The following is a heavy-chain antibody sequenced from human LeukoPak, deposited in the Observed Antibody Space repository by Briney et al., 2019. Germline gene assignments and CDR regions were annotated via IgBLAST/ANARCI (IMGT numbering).Heavy chain of an antibody. CDR1: GFTFSSYW. CDR2: IKQDGSEK. J-gene: IGHJ4*02. Sequence: QPGGSLRLSCAASGFTFSSYWMSWVRHAPGKGLEGVANIKQDGSEKYYADSVKGRFTISRDNAKNSLYLQMNSLRAEDTAVYYCARADGYSYGLPDYWGQGTLVTVSS. D-gene: IGHD5-18*01. V-gene: IGHV3-7*01. CDR3: ARADGYSYGLPDY.